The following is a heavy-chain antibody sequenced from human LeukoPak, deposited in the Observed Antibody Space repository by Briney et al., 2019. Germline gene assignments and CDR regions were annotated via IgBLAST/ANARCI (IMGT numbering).Heavy chain of an antibody. CDR2: TYYRSKWYY. Sequence: SQTLSLTCAISGDSVSSNSAAWNWIRQSPSRGLEWLGRTYYRSKWYYDYVVSLKSRITIIPDTSKNQFSLQLSSVTAADTAVYYCASRGSRYCSGGSCSEPYYWGQGTLVTVSS. CDR3: ASRGSRYCSGGSCSEPYY. J-gene: IGHJ4*02. CDR1: GDSVSSNSAA. V-gene: IGHV6-1*01. D-gene: IGHD2-15*01.